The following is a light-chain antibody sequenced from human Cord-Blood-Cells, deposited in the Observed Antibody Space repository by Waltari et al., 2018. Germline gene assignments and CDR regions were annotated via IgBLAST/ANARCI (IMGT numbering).Light chain of an antibody. V-gene: IGKV3-20*01. J-gene: IGKJ1*01. CDR1: QSVSSSY. CDR2: GAS. CDR3: QQYGSSPRT. Sequence: EIVLTQSSGTLSFSPGERATLSCRASQSVSSSYLAWYQQKPGQAPRLLNHGASSRATGIPDRFSGSGSGTDFTLTISRLEPEDFAVYYCQQYGSSPRTFGQGTKVEIK.